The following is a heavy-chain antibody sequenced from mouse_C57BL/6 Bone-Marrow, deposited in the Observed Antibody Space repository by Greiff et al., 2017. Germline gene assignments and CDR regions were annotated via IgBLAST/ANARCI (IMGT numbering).Heavy chain of an antibody. CDR2: LDPANGDT. D-gene: IGHD2-3*01. Sequence: EVQLQQSGAELVRPGASVKLSCTASGFNFKDDYMHWVKQRPEQGLAWIGWLDPANGDTEYASKFQGKATIPADTTSNTSYLQLSSLTSEDTAVFYCTTWLLRVYYLDYWGQGTTLTVSS. V-gene: IGHV14-4*01. J-gene: IGHJ2*01. CDR1: GFNFKDDY. CDR3: TTWLLRVYYLDY.